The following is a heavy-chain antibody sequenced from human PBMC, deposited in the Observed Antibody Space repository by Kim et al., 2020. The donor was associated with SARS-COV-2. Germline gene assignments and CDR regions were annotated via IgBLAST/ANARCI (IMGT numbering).Heavy chain of an antibody. V-gene: IGHV3-30*04. CDR1: GFTFSSYA. CDR3: ARDRNYYGSGSYGMDV. J-gene: IGHJ6*02. D-gene: IGHD3-10*01. Sequence: GGSLRLSCAASGFTFSSYAMHWVRQAPGKGLEWVAVISYDGSNKYYADSVKGRFTISRDNSKNTLYLQMNSLRAEDTAVYYCARDRNYYGSGSYGMDVWGQGTTVTVSS. CDR2: ISYDGSNK.